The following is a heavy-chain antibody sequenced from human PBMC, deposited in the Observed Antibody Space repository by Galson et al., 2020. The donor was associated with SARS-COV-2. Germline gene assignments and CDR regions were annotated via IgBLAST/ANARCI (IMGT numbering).Heavy chain of an antibody. CDR3: VRGGSGGSYYYGMDV. CDR2: ISHDGSIN. Sequence: GESLKISCTASGFTFSSNAMHWVRQAPGKGLEWEAVISHDGSINYYADSVKGRFTISRDNSKNTLFLQMNSLRAEDTAVYYCVRGGSGGSYYYGMDVWGQGTTVTVSS. V-gene: IGHV3-30-3*01. D-gene: IGHD6-25*01. CDR1: GFTFSSNA. J-gene: IGHJ6*02.